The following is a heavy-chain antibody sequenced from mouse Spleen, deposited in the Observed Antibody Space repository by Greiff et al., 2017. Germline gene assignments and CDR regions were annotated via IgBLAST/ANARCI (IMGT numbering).Heavy chain of an antibody. D-gene: IGHD2-5*01. V-gene: IGHV1-69*01. CDR1: GYTFTSYW. CDR3: ARGYSNYGYAMDY. J-gene: IGHJ4*01. Sequence: QVQLQQPGAELVMPGASVKLSCKASGYTFTSYWMHWVKQRPGQGLEWIGEIDPSDSYTNYNQKFKGKATLTVDKSSSTAYMQLSSLTSEDSAVYYCARGYSNYGYAMDYWGQGTSVTVSS. CDR2: IDPSDSYT.